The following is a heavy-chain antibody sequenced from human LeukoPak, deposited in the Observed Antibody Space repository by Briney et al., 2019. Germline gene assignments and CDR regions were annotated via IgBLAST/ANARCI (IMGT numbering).Heavy chain of an antibody. CDR1: GFIFSDYY. J-gene: IGHJ3*02. CDR2: ISSRGSSI. Sequence: GGSLRLSCAASGFIFSDYYMSWNRQAPGKGLEWVSYISSRGSSIYYADSVKGRFTISRDNAKNSLYLQVNSLRAEDTAVYYCARDYGSGNYPDAFDIWGQGTMVTVSS. D-gene: IGHD1-26*01. V-gene: IGHV3-11*04. CDR3: ARDYGSGNYPDAFDI.